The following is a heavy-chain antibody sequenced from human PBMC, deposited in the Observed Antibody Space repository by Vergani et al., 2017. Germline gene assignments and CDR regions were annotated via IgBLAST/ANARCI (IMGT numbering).Heavy chain of an antibody. Sequence: EVQLVESGGGLVKPGGSLRLSCAASGFTFSSYSMNWVRQAPGKGLEWVSSISSSSSYIYYADSVKGRFTISRDNAKNSLYLQMNSLIAEDTAVYYCARDGHYCSSTSCAEDAFDIWGKGTMVTVSS. V-gene: IGHV3-21*01. CDR3: ARDGHYCSSTSCAEDAFDI. CDR1: GFTFSSYS. CDR2: ISSSSSYI. J-gene: IGHJ3*02. D-gene: IGHD2-2*01.